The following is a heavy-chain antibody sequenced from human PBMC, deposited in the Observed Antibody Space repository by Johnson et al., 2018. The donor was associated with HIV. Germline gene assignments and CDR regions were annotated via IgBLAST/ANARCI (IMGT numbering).Heavy chain of an antibody. D-gene: IGHD6-19*01. CDR3: ARGLGEGLVIPGPDGYDI. J-gene: IGHJ3*02. CDR2: MYSGGRT. Sequence: VQLVESGGGVVQPGGSLRLSCAVSGFSVSNNYMSWVRQAPGKGLEWVSVMYSGGRTYYADSVKGRFSISRDNSKNTVYLQMNSLRAEDTAVYYCARGLGEGLVIPGPDGYDIWGQGTMVTVSS. V-gene: IGHV3-66*02. CDR1: GFSVSNNY.